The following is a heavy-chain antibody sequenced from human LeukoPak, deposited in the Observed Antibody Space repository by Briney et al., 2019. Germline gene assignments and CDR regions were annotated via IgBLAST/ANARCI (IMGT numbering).Heavy chain of an antibody. D-gene: IGHD5-12*01. CDR1: GFTFSNYV. Sequence: GGSLRLSYAASGFTFSNYVMTWARQAPGKGLEWVSSISGNGGNTYYADSVKGRFTISRDNSKNTVYLEMNSLRAEDTAVYYCAKDRSGYDSYYYYMDVWGKGTTVTVSS. CDR2: ISGNGGNT. CDR3: AKDRSGYDSYYYYMDV. J-gene: IGHJ6*03. V-gene: IGHV3-23*01.